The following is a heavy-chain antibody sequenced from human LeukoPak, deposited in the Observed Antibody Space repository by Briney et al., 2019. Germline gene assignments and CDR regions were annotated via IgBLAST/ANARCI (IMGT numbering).Heavy chain of an antibody. CDR1: GFTFSSYW. D-gene: IGHD6-19*01. CDR3: ARGGVAGGMDV. J-gene: IGHJ6*02. V-gene: IGHV3-74*01. CDR2: INSDGYSI. Sequence: GGSLRLSCAASGFTFSSYWMHWVRQVPGEGLVWVSRINSDGYSIGYADFVKGRFTISRDNAKNTLHLQMNSLRAEDTAVYYCARGGVAGGMDVWGQGTTVTVSS.